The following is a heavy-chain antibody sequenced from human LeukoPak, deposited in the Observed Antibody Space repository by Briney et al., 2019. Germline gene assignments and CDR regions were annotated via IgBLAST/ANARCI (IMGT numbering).Heavy chain of an antibody. CDR1: GFTVSSNY. D-gene: IGHD3-10*01. Sequence: GGSLRLSCAASGFTVSSNYMNWVRQAPGKGLEWVSYISSSGSTIYYADSVKGRFTISRDNAKNSLYLQMNSLRAEDTAVYYCATGSYYYYYMDVWGKGTTVTISS. CDR3: ATGSYYYYYMDV. V-gene: IGHV3-48*03. CDR2: ISSSGSTI. J-gene: IGHJ6*03.